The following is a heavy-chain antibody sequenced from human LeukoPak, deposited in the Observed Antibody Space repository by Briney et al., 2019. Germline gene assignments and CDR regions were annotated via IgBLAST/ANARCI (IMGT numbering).Heavy chain of an antibody. J-gene: IGHJ4*02. Sequence: GGSLRLSCAASGFTVSSNYMSWVRQAPGKGLEWVSVIYSGGSTYYADSVKGRFTISRDNAKNSLYLQMNSLRAEDTAVYYCARQGRAARGFDYWGQGTLVTVSS. V-gene: IGHV3-66*04. CDR2: IYSGGST. CDR3: ARQGRAARGFDY. CDR1: GFTVSSNY. D-gene: IGHD6-6*01.